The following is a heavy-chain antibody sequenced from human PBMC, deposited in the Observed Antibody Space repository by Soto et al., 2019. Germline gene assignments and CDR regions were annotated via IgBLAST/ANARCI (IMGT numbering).Heavy chain of an antibody. CDR1: GFSLSTSEVG. CDR3: AHIQDLYLYFDH. Sequence: QITLKESGPTLVKPTEPLTLTCTFSGFSLSTSEVGVGWIRQSPGKALEWLAVVYWDDDKRYSPRLRSRLSVTKDTSKNQVVLTMTNMDVADTGTYYCAHIQDLYLYFDHWGPGSMVTVSS. V-gene: IGHV2-5*02. J-gene: IGHJ4*02. D-gene: IGHD2-21*01. CDR2: VYWDDDK.